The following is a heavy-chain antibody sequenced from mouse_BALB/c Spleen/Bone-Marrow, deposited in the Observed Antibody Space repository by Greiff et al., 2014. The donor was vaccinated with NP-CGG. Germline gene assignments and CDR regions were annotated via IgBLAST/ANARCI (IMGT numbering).Heavy chain of an antibody. D-gene: IGHD2-1*01. Sequence: VQLQESGAELARPGASVKMSCMASGYTFTTYTMHWVKQRPGQGLEWIGYIDPSSGYTYYNQKFKDKATLTADKSSSAAYLQLSSLTSEDSAVYYCARVYGNYDAMDYWGQGTSVTVSS. CDR2: IDPSSGYT. J-gene: IGHJ4*01. CDR3: ARVYGNYDAMDY. V-gene: IGHV1-4*01. CDR1: GYTFTTYT.